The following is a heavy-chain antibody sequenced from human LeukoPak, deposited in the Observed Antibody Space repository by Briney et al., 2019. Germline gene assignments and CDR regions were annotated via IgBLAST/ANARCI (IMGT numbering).Heavy chain of an antibody. Sequence: GGSLRLSCAASGFTFSSYWMSWVRQAPGKGLEWVANIKQDGSEKFYVDSVKGRFTISRDNAKNSLYLQMNSLRGEDTAVYYCARVIFGVVIIPYFDSWGQGILVTVSS. CDR1: GFTFSSYW. CDR3: ARVIFGVVIIPYFDS. V-gene: IGHV3-7*01. J-gene: IGHJ4*02. CDR2: IKQDGSEK. D-gene: IGHD3-3*01.